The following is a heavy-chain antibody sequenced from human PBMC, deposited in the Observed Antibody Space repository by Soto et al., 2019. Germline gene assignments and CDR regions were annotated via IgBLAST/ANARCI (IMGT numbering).Heavy chain of an antibody. CDR2: IYYSGST. CDR1: GGSISSRDYY. Sequence: QVQLQESGPGLVKPSQTLSLTCTVSGGSISSRDYYWSWFRQPPGKGLEWIGYIYYSGSTSYNPSLKSRITISVATSKTQFSLKLSSVTVADTAVYYCARGPTVTTDYWGQGTLVTVSS. CDR3: ARGPTVTTDY. V-gene: IGHV4-30-4*01. D-gene: IGHD4-17*01. J-gene: IGHJ4*02.